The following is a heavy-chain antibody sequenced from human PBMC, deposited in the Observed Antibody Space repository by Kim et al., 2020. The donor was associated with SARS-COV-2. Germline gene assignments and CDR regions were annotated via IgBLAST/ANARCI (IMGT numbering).Heavy chain of an antibody. CDR3: ARVAAAGTRRFIFDY. V-gene: IGHV3-7*01. Sequence: GGSLRLSCAASGFTFSSYWMSWVRQAPGKGLGWVANIKQDGSEKYYVDSVKGRFTISRDNAKNSLYLQMNSLRAEDTAVYYCARVAAAGTRRFIFDYWGQGTLVTVSS. CDR2: IKQDGSEK. CDR1: GFTFSSYW. J-gene: IGHJ4*02. D-gene: IGHD6-13*01.